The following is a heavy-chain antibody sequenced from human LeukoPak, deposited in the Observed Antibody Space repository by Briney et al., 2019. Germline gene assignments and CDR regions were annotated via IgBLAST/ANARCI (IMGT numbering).Heavy chain of an antibody. J-gene: IGHJ4*02. D-gene: IGHD2-15*01. CDR3: ARDCSGGSCYYSMAFDY. Sequence: GGSLRLSCAASGFTFSSYSMNWVRPAPGKGLEWVSSISSSSSYIYYADSVKGRFTISRDNAKNSLYLQMNSLRAEDTAVYYCARDCSGGSCYYSMAFDYWGQGTLVTVSS. CDR2: ISSSSSYI. CDR1: GFTFSSYS. V-gene: IGHV3-21*01.